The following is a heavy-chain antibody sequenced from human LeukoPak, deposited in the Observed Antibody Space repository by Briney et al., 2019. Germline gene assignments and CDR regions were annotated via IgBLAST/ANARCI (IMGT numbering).Heavy chain of an antibody. CDR1: GFTLSSYE. J-gene: IGHJ3*02. CDR2: ISDSGSTT. Sequence: PGGSLRLSCAASGFTLSSYEMNWVRQAPGKGLEWISYISDSGSTTYYADSVKGRFSISRDNAKNSLYLQMNSLRAEDTAVYYCARIGYSNWGDALDIWGRGTMVTVSS. CDR3: ARIGYSNWGDALDI. D-gene: IGHD6-13*01. V-gene: IGHV3-48*03.